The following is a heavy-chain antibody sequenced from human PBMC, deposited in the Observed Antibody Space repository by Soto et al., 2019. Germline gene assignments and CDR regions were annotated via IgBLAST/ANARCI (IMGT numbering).Heavy chain of an antibody. V-gene: IGHV1-18*01. Sequence: ASLKVSCKASGYTFTSYGISWVRQAPGQGLEWMGWISAYNGNTNYAQKLQGRVTMTTDTSTSTAYMELRSLRSDDTAVYYCARDLGLVVPAAIDYYYGMDVWGKGTTVTVSS. J-gene: IGHJ6*04. CDR3: ARDLGLVVPAAIDYYYGMDV. CDR2: ISAYNGNT. D-gene: IGHD2-2*02. CDR1: GYTFTSYG.